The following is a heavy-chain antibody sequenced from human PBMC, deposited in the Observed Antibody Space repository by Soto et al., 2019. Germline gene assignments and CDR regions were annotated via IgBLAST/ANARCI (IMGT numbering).Heavy chain of an antibody. V-gene: IGHV4-59*08. Sequence: SETLSLTCTVSGGSISSYYWSWIRQPPGKGLEWIGYIYYSGSTNYNPSLKSRVTISVDTSKNQFSLKLSSVTAADTAVYYCARHHLPIPIWFDPWGQGTLVTVSS. D-gene: IGHD2-21*01. CDR1: GGSISSYY. CDR2: IYYSGST. CDR3: ARHHLPIPIWFDP. J-gene: IGHJ5*02.